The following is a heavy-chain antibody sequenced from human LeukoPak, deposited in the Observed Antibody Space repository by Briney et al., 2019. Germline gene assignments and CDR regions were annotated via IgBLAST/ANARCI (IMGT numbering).Heavy chain of an antibody. CDR2: ISGSGGGT. Sequence: GGSLRLSCAASGFTFSNYAMSWVRQAPGKGLEWVSAISGSGGGTYYADSVKGRFTISRDNSKNTLYLQMNSLRAGDTALYYCAKGVEYSSSPLDYWGQGTLVTVSS. CDR1: GFTFSNYA. CDR3: AKGVEYSSSPLDY. J-gene: IGHJ4*02. D-gene: IGHD6-6*01. V-gene: IGHV3-23*01.